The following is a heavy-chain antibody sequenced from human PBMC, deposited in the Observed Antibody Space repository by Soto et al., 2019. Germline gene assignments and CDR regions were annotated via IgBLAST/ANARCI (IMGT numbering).Heavy chain of an antibody. CDR2: ISSSSTSV. J-gene: IGHJ5*02. D-gene: IGHD3-9*01. V-gene: IGHV3-21*01. CDR1: GFTFSSYT. CDR3: ASGPYFEILTSYFDP. Sequence: EVRLVESGGGLVKPGGSLRLSCAASGFTFSSYTMNWVRQAPGKGLECVSSISSSSTSVYYADSVKGRFTISRDNAKNSLYLQMNSLRAEDTAVYYCASGPYFEILTSYFDPWGQGTLVTVSS.